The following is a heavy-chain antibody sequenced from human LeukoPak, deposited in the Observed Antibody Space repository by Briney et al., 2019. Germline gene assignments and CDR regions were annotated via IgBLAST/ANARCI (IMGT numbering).Heavy chain of an antibody. CDR2: IYPGDSDT. V-gene: IGHV5-51*01. CDR3: ARRRGTATGAFDY. D-gene: IGHD5-18*01. Sequence: GESLKISCKGSGYSFTSYWIDWVRQVPGKGLEWMGIIYPGDSDTRYSPSFQGQVTISADKSISTAYLQWSSLKASDTAMYYCARRRGTATGAFDYWGQGTLVTVSS. CDR1: GYSFTSYW. J-gene: IGHJ4*02.